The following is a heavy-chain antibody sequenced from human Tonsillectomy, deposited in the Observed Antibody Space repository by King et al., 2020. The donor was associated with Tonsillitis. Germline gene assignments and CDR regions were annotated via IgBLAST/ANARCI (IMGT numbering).Heavy chain of an antibody. V-gene: IGHV3-11*06. J-gene: IGHJ6*02. Sequence: QLVQSGGGLVKPGGSLRLSCAASGFTFSDYYMSWIRQAPGKGLEWVAYISSSSTYTNYADSVKGRFTISRDNAKNSLYLQMNSLRAEDTAVYYCARGGDSRTWYGYYYYGMDVWGQGTTDTVSS. CDR2: ISSSSTYT. CDR1: GFTFSDYY. CDR3: ARGGDSRTWYGYYYYGMDV. D-gene: IGHD6-13*01.